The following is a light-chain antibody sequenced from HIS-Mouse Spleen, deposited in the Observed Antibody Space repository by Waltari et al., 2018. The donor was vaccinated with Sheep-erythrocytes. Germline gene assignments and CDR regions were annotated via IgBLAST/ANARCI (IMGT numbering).Light chain of an antibody. CDR3: GTWDSSLSAGRV. CDR1: SSNIGNNY. J-gene: IGLJ3*02. V-gene: IGLV1-51*01. CDR2: DNI. Sequence: QSVLTQPPSVSAAPGQKVTISCSVSSSNIGNNYVSWYQQLPGTAPKLLIYDNINRPPWIPARFSGSKSGTSATLGITGLQTGDEADYYCGTWDSSLSAGRVFGGGTKLTVL.